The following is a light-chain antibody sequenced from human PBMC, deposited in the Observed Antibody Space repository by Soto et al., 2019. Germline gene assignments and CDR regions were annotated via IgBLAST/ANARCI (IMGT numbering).Light chain of an antibody. CDR3: EPYGLSGT. J-gene: IGKJ1*01. Sequence: VVTHSPSTXSVATSARATLSCSASQSVSSNLAWYQQKTGKXPXXXIYGASNRATGIPDRISGSGYGTDLPLTSSRLENEDCAVYYCEPYGLSGTFGQGAKVDI. CDR1: QSVSSN. CDR2: GAS. V-gene: IGKV3-20*01.